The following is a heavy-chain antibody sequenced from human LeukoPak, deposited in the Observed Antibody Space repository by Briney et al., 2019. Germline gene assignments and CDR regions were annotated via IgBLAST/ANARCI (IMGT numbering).Heavy chain of an antibody. CDR1: GYTFTSYD. V-gene: IGHV1-8*01. CDR2: MNPNSGNT. CDR3: ARVLAYGSGKKLLGY. Sequence: ASVKVSCKASGYTFTSYDINWVRQATGQGLEWMGWMNPNSGNTGYAQKFQGRVTMTRNTSISTAYMELSSLRSEDTAVYYCARVLAYGSGKKLLGYWGQGTLVTVSS. D-gene: IGHD3-10*01. J-gene: IGHJ4*02.